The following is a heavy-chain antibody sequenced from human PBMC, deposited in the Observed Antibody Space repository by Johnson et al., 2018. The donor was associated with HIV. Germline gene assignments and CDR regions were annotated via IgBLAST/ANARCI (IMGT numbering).Heavy chain of an antibody. CDR1: GFNFGAYG. CDR3: AKGPILDDGFDI. V-gene: IGHV3-30*02. Sequence: QVQLVESGGGEVQPGGSLRLSCVASGFNFGAYGMNWVRQAPGKGLEWVAFIRYDGNRRDYADSVNGRFSVSRDNSKNTLYLEMNSLRAEDTAVYYCAKGPILDDGFDIWGQGTMVTVSS. J-gene: IGHJ3*02. D-gene: IGHD3-3*01. CDR2: IRYDGNRR.